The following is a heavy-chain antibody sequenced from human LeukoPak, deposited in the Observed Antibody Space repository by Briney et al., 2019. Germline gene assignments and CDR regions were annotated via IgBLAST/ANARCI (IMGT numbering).Heavy chain of an antibody. J-gene: IGHJ4*02. V-gene: IGHV3-74*01. CDR2: INSDGSST. Sequence: PGGSLRLSCAASGFTFSSYWMHWVRQAPGKGLVWVSRINSDGSSTSYADSVKGRFTISRDNAKNTLYLQMNSLRAEDTAVYYCARVWEIDYGDYAGSDFDYWGQGTLVTVSS. CDR1: GFTFSSYW. CDR3: ARVWEIDYGDYAGSDFDY. D-gene: IGHD4-17*01.